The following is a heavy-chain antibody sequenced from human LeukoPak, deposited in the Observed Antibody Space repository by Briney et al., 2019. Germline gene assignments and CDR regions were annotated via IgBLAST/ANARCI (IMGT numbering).Heavy chain of an antibody. Sequence: PSGTLSLTCAVSGDSISSTHWWTWVRQPPGKGLEWIGEIYHGGGTNYNPSLKSRVTISVDKSKNQFSLRLSSVTAADTAVYYCARATLRWFTYWGQGTLVTVSS. CDR1: GDSISSTHW. CDR2: IYHGGGT. D-gene: IGHD4-23*01. J-gene: IGHJ4*02. CDR3: ARATLRWFTY. V-gene: IGHV4-4*02.